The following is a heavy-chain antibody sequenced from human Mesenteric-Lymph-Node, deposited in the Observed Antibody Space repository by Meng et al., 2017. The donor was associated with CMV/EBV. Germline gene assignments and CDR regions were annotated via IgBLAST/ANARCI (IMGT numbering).Heavy chain of an antibody. Sequence: GESLKISCAASGFTFSSYAMHWVRQAPGKGLEWVAVISYGGSDKYYADSVKGRFTISRDNSKNTLYLQMNSLRAEDTALYYCARGQGYYYGMDVWGQGTTVTVSS. V-gene: IGHV3-30*04. CDR3: ARGQGYYYGMDV. CDR2: ISYGGSDK. J-gene: IGHJ6*02. CDR1: GFTFSSYA.